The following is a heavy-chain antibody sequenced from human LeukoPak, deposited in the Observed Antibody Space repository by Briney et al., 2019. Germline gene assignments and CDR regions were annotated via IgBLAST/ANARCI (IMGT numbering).Heavy chain of an antibody. Sequence: ASVKVSCKASGYTFTAYYIHWVRQPPGQGLEWMGGIIPIFGTANYAQKFQGRVTNTANESTSTAYMELNSLRSGDTAVYFFAKDLGGMAGPPPPWGQGTLVTVSS. V-gene: IGHV1-69*13. CDR3: AKDLGGMAGPPPP. CDR1: GYTFTAYY. CDR2: IIPIFGTA. D-gene: IGHD5-24*01. J-gene: IGHJ5*02.